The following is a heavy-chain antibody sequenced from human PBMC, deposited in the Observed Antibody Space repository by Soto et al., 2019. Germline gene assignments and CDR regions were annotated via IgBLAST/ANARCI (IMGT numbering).Heavy chain of an antibody. D-gene: IGHD3-22*01. J-gene: IGHJ4*02. CDR3: ARGEPYYYDSSGEFDY. CDR1: GYTFTSYA. CDR2: INAGNGNT. Sequence: ASVKVSCKASGYTFTSYAMHWVRQAPGQRLEWMGWINAGNGNTKYSQKFQGRVTITRDTSASTAYMELSNLRSEDTAVYYCARGEPYYYDSSGEFDYWGQGTLVTVSS. V-gene: IGHV1-3*01.